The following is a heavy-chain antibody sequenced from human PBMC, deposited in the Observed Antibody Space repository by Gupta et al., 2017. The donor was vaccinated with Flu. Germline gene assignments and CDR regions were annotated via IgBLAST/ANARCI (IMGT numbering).Heavy chain of an antibody. D-gene: IGHD2-15*01. J-gene: IGHJ6*03. V-gene: IGHV3-23*01. CDR3: AKDLCTAGTCYTPDYYYYMDV. CDR2: ITASGSRT. Sequence: EWVAAITASGSRTYYADSWKGRFTISKDNLDNTMFLQMDSLRAEDTAVYYCAKDLCTAGTCYTPDYYYYMDVWGKGATVTV.